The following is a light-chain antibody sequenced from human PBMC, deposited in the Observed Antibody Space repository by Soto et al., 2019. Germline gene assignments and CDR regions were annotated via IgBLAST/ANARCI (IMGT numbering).Light chain of an antibody. CDR3: QQYGRSTRT. V-gene: IGKV3-20*01. Sequence: EIVLTQSPGTLSLSPGERATLSCRASQSVSSSYLAWYQQKPGQAPRLLIYGASSRATGLPDRFSGSGSGTDFTLTISRLEPEDFAVYYCQQYGRSTRTFGQGTKVEIK. CDR2: GAS. CDR1: QSVSSSY. J-gene: IGKJ1*01.